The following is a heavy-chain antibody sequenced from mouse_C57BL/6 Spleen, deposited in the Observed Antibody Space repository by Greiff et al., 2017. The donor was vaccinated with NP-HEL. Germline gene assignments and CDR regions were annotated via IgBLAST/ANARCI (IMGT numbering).Heavy chain of an antibody. CDR2: IRYDGSN. CDR1: GYSITSGYY. D-gene: IGHD1-1*01. CDR3: AREIDYGSSYDWYFDV. V-gene: IGHV3-6*01. Sequence: EVHLVESGPGLVKPSQSLSLTCSVTGYSITSGYYWNWIRQFPGNKLEWMGYIRYDGSNNYNPSLKNRISITRDTSKNQFFLKLNSVTTEDTATYYCAREIDYGSSYDWYFDVWGTGTTVTVSS. J-gene: IGHJ1*03.